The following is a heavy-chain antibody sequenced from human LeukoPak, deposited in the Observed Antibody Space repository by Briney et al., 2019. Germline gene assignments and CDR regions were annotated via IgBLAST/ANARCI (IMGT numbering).Heavy chain of an antibody. CDR1: GGSISSSTYY. CDR3: ARVVPAARGVFDI. V-gene: IGHV4-39*01. J-gene: IGHJ3*02. Sequence: PSETLSLTCTVSGGSISSSTYYWGWVRQPPGKGLEWIGSMCYSGSTYYNPSLKSRVTISVDTSKNQFSLKLSSVTAADTAVYYCARVVPAARGVFDIWGQGTMVTVSS. CDR2: MCYSGST. D-gene: IGHD2-2*01.